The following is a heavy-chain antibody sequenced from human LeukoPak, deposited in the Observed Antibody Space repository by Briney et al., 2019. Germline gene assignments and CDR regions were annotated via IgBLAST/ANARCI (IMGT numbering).Heavy chain of an antibody. CDR1: VGTFNNSA. Sequence: SVKVSCKTSVGTFNNSAISWVRQAPGQGLEWLGGIMPLFGTAGYAQKFQGRVTITKDESTRTVYLELTSLTSDDTAVYYCARDVHGDYGSGWFDPWGQGTLVSVSS. V-gene: IGHV1-69*05. D-gene: IGHD4-17*01. CDR3: ARDVHGDYGSGWFDP. CDR2: IMPLFGTA. J-gene: IGHJ5*02.